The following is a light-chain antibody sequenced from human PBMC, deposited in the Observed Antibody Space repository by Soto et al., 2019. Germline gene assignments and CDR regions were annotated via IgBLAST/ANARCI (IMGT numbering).Light chain of an antibody. V-gene: IGLV2-8*01. J-gene: IGLJ1*01. CDR2: EIN. CDR1: SSDVGAYDY. CDR3: SSFAGSNNYPYV. Sequence: QSVLTQPPSASGSPGQSVTISCTGTSSDVGAYDYVSWYQQHPGKAPKLMIYEINKRPSGVPDRFSGSKSGNTASLTVSGLQSEDEVDYYCSSFAGSNNYPYVFGPGTKLTVL.